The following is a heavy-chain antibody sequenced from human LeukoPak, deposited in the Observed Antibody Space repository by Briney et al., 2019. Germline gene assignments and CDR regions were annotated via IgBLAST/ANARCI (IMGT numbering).Heavy chain of an antibody. Sequence: GASVKVSCKASGYTFTGYYMHWVRQAPGQGLEWMGWINPNSGGTNYAQKFQGRVTMTRDTSISTAYMELSRLRSDDTAVYYCARTQYSYGKGYAFDIWGQGTMVTVSS. CDR2: INPNSGGT. V-gene: IGHV1-2*02. J-gene: IGHJ3*02. CDR3: ARTQYSYGKGYAFDI. D-gene: IGHD5-18*01. CDR1: GYTFTGYY.